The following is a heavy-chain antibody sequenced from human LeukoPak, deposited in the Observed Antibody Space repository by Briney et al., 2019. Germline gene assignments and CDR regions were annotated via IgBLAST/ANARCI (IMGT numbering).Heavy chain of an antibody. J-gene: IGHJ6*02. CDR1: GFTVSSNY. V-gene: IGHV3-53*01. CDR3: ATLYGDYYYYYYGMDV. CDR2: IYSGGST. D-gene: IGHD4-17*01. Sequence: SGGSLRLSCAASGFTVSSNYMSWVRQAPGKGLEWVSVIYSGGSTYYTDSVKGRFTISRDNSKNTLYLQMNSLRAEDTAVYYCATLYGDYYYYYYGMDVWGQGTTVTVSS.